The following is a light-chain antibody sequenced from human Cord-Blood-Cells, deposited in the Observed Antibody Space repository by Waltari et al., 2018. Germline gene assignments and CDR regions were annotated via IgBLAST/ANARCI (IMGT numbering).Light chain of an antibody. J-gene: IGLJ1*01. Sequence: QSALTQPASVSGSPGQSITISCTGTSSDVGGYNYVYWYPQHPGKAPKLMIYEVSNRPSGVSNRFSGSKSGNTASLTISGLQAEDEADYYCSSYTSSSTYVFGTGTKVTVL. CDR2: EVS. CDR1: SSDVGGYNY. V-gene: IGLV2-14*01. CDR3: SSYTSSSTYV.